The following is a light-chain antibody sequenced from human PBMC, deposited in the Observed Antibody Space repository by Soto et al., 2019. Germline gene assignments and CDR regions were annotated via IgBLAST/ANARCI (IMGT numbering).Light chain of an antibody. CDR1: QSVSSSY. CDR3: HQYSSSPRT. CDR2: RAS. J-gene: IGKJ1*01. Sequence: EIVLTQSPGTLSLSPGERATLSCRASQSVSSSYLAWYQQKPGLAPRLLIYRASSRATGIPDRFSGSGSGTDFTLTISRLEPEDFAVYYCHQYSSSPRTFGQGTKVEIK. V-gene: IGKV3-20*01.